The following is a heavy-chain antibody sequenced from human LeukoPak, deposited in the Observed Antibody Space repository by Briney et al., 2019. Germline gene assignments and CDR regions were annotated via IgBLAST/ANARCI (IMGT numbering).Heavy chain of an antibody. CDR1: GYTLTELS. Sequence: ASVKASCKVSGYTLTELSMHWVRQAPGKALEWMGGFDTEDGETIYAQKFQGRVTMTEDTSTDTAYMELSSLRSEDTAVYYCAGISNSSGYYSGGFDPWGQGTLVTVSS. V-gene: IGHV1-24*01. J-gene: IGHJ5*02. CDR3: AGISNSSGYYSGGFDP. CDR2: FDTEDGET. D-gene: IGHD3-22*01.